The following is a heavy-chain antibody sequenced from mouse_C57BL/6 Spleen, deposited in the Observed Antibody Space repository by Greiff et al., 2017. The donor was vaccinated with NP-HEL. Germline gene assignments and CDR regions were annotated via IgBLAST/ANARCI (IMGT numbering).Heavy chain of an antibody. D-gene: IGHD4-1*01. CDR2: ISGGGGNT. CDR3: ARRAGTWFDY. V-gene: IGHV5-9*01. CDR1: GFTFSSYT. J-gene: IGHJ2*01. Sequence: EVQVVESGGGLVKPGGSLKLSCAASGFTFSSYTMSWVRQTPEKRLEWVATISGGGGNTYYPDSVKGRFTISRDNAKNTLYLQMSSLRSEDTALYYCARRAGTWFDYWGQGTTLTVSS.